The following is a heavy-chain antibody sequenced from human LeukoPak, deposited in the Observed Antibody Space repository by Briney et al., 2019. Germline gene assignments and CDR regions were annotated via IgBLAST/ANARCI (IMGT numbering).Heavy chain of an antibody. CDR2: INHSGST. V-gene: IGHV4-34*01. CDR1: GGSFSGYY. CDR3: VRWLAGGNYYGMDV. J-gene: IGHJ6*02. D-gene: IGHD6-19*01. Sequence: SETLSLTCAVYGGSFSGYYWSWIRQPPGKGLEWIGEINHSGSTNYNPSLESRVTISVDTSKNQFSLKLSSVTAADTAVYYCVRWLAGGNYYGMDVWGQGTTVTVSS.